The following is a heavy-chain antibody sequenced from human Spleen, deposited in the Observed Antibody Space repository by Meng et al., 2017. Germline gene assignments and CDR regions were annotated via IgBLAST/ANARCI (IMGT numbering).Heavy chain of an antibody. CDR3: ARAEAGTAFDL. CDR2: ISSNSDSNYI. J-gene: IGHJ4*02. Sequence: GESLKISCAGSGFDFNSYGMNWVRQAPGKGLEWVSSISSNSDSNYIHYADSVKGRFTISRDNAWNSLYLQMNNLRANDTAVYYCARAEAGTAFDLWGQGTLVTVSS. V-gene: IGHV3-21*01. CDR1: GFDFNSYG. D-gene: IGHD6-19*01.